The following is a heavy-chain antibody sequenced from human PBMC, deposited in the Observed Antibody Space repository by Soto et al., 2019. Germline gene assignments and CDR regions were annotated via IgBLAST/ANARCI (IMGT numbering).Heavy chain of an antibody. CDR2: INHSGST. CDR3: ARGRITGTDWYFDL. CDR1: GGSFSGYY. Sequence: QVRLQQWGAGLLKPSETLSLTCAVYGGSFSGYYWSWIRQPPGKGLEWIGEINHSGSTNYNPSLKSRVTISVDTSKNQFSLKLSSVTAADTAVYYCARGRITGTDWYFDLWRRGTLVTVSS. D-gene: IGHD1-20*01. J-gene: IGHJ2*01. V-gene: IGHV4-34*01.